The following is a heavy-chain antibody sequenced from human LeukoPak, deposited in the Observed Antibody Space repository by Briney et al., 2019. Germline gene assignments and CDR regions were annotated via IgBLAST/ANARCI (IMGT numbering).Heavy chain of an antibody. V-gene: IGHV3-21*01. CDR1: GFTFSTYS. D-gene: IGHD2-2*01. CDR2: ISGSSRYI. CDR3: AKDQCSSTSCSPFDY. Sequence: GGSLRLSCAASGFTFSTYSMNWVRQAPGKGLEWVSTISGSSRYIYFADSVRGRFTISRDNSKNTLYLQMNSLRAEDTAVYYCAKDQCSSTSCSPFDYWGQGTLVTVSS. J-gene: IGHJ4*02.